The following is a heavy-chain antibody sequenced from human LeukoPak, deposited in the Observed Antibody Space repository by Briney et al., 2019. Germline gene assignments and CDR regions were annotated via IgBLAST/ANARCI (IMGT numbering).Heavy chain of an antibody. Sequence: PSETLSLTCAVYGGSFSGYYWSWIRQPPGKGLEWIGEINHSGSTNYNPSLKSRVTISVDTSKNQFSLKLSSVTAADTAVYYCATFHDLYYFDYWGQGTLVTVSS. CDR1: GGSFSGYY. D-gene: IGHD3/OR15-3a*01. CDR3: ATFHDLYYFDY. CDR2: INHSGST. J-gene: IGHJ4*02. V-gene: IGHV4-34*01.